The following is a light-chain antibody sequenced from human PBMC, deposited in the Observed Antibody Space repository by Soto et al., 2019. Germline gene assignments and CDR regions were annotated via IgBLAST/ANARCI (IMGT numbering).Light chain of an antibody. CDR3: MQALQTTIP. J-gene: IGKJ5*01. Sequence: DIVMTQSPLSLPVTPGEPASISCRSSQSLLHSNGYNYLDWYLQKPGQSPQLLIYLGSNRSSGVPDRLTGSGSGTDFTLKISRVEAEDVGVYYCMQALQTTIPFGQGTRLEIX. V-gene: IGKV2-28*01. CDR1: QSLLHSNGYNY. CDR2: LGS.